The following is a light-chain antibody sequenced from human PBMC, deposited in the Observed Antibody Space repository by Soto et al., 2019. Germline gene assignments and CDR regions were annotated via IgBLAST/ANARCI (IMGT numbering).Light chain of an antibody. CDR1: SPNVGVYKL. J-gene: IGLJ2*01. Sequence: QSVLTQPASVSGSPGQSITISCTGTSPNVGVYKLVSWYQQHPGKAPKLIIYEGSKRHSGVSNRFSGSKSGNAASLTISGLQAEDEADYHCCSYAGESTVTFGGGTKLTVL. CDR2: EGS. V-gene: IGLV2-23*01. CDR3: CSYAGESTVT.